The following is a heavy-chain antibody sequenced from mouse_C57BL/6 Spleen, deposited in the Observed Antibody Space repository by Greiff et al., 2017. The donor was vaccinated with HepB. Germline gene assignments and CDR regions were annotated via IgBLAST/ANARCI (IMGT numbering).Heavy chain of an antibody. V-gene: IGHV5-6*01. CDR3: ARHRDYGSSYVYFDY. D-gene: IGHD1-1*01. J-gene: IGHJ2*01. CDR1: GFTFSSYG. CDR2: ISSGGSYT. Sequence: EVQVVESGGDLVKPGGSLKLSCAASGFTFSSYGMSWVRQTPDKRLEWVATISSGGSYTYYPDSVKGRFTISRDNAKNTPYLQMSSLKSEDTDMYYCARHRDYGSSYVYFDYWGQGTTLTVSS.